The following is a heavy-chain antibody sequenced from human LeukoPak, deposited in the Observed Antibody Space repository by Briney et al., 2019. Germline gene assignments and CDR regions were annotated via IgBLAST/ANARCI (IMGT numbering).Heavy chain of an antibody. D-gene: IGHD4-17*01. CDR3: AREYDYGDYFDY. CDR2: ISSSGSTI. J-gene: IGHJ4*02. Sequence: QAGGSLRLSCAASGFTFSSYEMNWVRQAPGKGLEWVSYISSSGSTIYYADSVKGRFTISRDNAKNSLYLQMNSLRAEDTAVYYCAREYDYGDYFDYWGQGTLVTVSS. V-gene: IGHV3-48*03. CDR1: GFTFSSYE.